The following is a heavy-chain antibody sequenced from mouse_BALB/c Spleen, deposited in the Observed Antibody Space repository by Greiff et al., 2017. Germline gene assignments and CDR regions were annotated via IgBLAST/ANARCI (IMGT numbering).Heavy chain of an antibody. Sequence: VQLKQSGAELVRSGASVKLSCTASGFNIKDYYMHWVKQRPEQGLEWIGWIDPENGDTEYAPKFQGKATMTADTSSNTAYLQLSSLTSEDTAVYYCNEEDYWGQGTSVTVSS. V-gene: IGHV14-4*02. CDR1: GFNIKDYY. J-gene: IGHJ4*01. CDR2: IDPENGDT. CDR3: NEEDY.